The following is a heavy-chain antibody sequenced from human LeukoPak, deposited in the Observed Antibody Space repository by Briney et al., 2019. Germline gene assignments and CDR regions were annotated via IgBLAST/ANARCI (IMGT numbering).Heavy chain of an antibody. V-gene: IGHV1-46*01. CDR3: ARPKDRYYYDSSGYYLSD. D-gene: IGHD3-22*01. CDR2: INPSGGST. CDR1: GYTFTSYY. Sequence: ASVKVSCKASGYTFTSYYMHWVRQAPGQGLEWMGIINPSGGSTSYAQKFQGRVTMTRDTSTSTVYMELSSLRSEDTAVYYCARPKDRYYYDSSGYYLSDWGQGTLVTVPS. J-gene: IGHJ4*02.